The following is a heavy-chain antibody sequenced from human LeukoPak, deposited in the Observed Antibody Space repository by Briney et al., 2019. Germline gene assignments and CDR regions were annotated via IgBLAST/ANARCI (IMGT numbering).Heavy chain of an antibody. D-gene: IGHD3-22*01. V-gene: IGHV1-2*02. J-gene: IGHJ4*02. CDR2: INPNSGGT. CDR1: GYTFTGYY. Sequence: ASVKVSCKTSGYTFTGYYIHWVRQAPGQGLEWMGWINPNSGGTNYAQKFQGRVTLTRDTSISSVFMELTRLNSDDTAVYFCARGDSENSGYRSFRYCGQGTLVVVSS. CDR3: ARGDSENSGYRSFRY.